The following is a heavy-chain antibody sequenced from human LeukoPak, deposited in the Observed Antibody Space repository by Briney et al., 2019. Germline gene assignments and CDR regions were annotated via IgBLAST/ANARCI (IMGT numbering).Heavy chain of an antibody. CDR2: ISAYNGNT. CDR3: ARGTIVVVPAAIYYFDY. D-gene: IGHD2-2*02. V-gene: IGHV1-18*01. J-gene: IGHJ4*02. CDR1: GYTFTSYG. Sequence: ASVEVSCKASGYTFTSYGISWVRQAPGQGLEWMGWISAYNGNTNYAQKLQGRVTMTTDTSTSTAYMELRSLRSDDTAVYYCARGTIVVVPAAIYYFDYWGQGTLVTVSS.